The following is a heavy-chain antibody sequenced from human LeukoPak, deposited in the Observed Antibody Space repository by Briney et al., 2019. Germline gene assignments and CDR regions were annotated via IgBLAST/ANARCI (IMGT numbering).Heavy chain of an antibody. J-gene: IGHJ4*02. V-gene: IGHV3-30-3*01. Sequence: PGGSLRLSCAASGFTFSNYAMHWVRQAPGKELEWVAIASYDESNKYYADSVKGRFTISRDNSKNTLYLQMNSLRAEDTAVYFCATRYRDLRVYGDYFDYWGQGALVTVSS. CDR2: ASYDESNK. CDR3: ATRYRDLRVYGDYFDY. CDR1: GFTFSNYA. D-gene: IGHD5-18*01.